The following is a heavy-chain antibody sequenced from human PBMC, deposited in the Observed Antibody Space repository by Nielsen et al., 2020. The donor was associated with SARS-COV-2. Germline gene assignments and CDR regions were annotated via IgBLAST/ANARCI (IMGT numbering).Heavy chain of an antibody. CDR3: ASELVPGYYGMDV. Sequence: GESLKISCAASGFTFSSYGMHWVRQAPGKGLEWVAVIWYDGSNKYYADSVKGRFTISRDNSKNTLYLQMNSLRAEDTAVYYCASELVPGYYGMDVWGQGTTVPVSS. V-gene: IGHV3-33*01. D-gene: IGHD6-13*01. CDR1: GFTFSSYG. J-gene: IGHJ6*02. CDR2: IWYDGSNK.